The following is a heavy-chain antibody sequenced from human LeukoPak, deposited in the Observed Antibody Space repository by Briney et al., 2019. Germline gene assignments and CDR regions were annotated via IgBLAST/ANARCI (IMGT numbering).Heavy chain of an antibody. J-gene: IGHJ4*02. D-gene: IGHD3-9*01. V-gene: IGHV4-59*01. CDR1: SGSIRSFY. CDR2: IYDSGST. Sequence: SETLSLTCTVPSGSIRSFYWTWIRQPPGKGLEWIGYIYDSGSTDYNPSLKSRVTISVDTSKNQFSLRLSSVIAADTAFYYCARGSRYYDLLTRSYNSPYYFDFWGQGSLVTVSS. CDR3: ARGSRYYDLLTRSYNSPYYFDF.